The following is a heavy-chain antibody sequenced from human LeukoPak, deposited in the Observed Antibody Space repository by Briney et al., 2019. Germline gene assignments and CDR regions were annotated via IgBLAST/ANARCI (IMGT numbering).Heavy chain of an antibody. J-gene: IGHJ3*02. Sequence: GGSLRLSCAASGFTFSDYYMSWIRQAPGKGLEWGSYISSRGSTINYADSVEGRFTISRDNSKTTLYLQMNSRRAENTAVYYCAKELESMTTVTYRNAFDIWGQGTMVTVSS. CDR3: AKELESMTTVTYRNAFDI. V-gene: IGHV3-11*04. CDR2: ISSRGSTI. CDR1: GFTFSDYY. D-gene: IGHD4-17*01.